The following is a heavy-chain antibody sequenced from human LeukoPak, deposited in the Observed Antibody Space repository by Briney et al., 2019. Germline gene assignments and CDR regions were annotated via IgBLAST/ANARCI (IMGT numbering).Heavy chain of an antibody. Sequence: AASVKVSCKASGYTFTAYEMHWVRQAPGQGLEYVGWINPKNGGTNSAQNFQGRVTMTWDTSVSTVYVELSRLRSDDTAVYYCAREEDCGTARCSNDHWGQGTLVTVSS. J-gene: IGHJ4*02. V-gene: IGHV1-2*02. CDR1: GYTFTAYE. CDR2: INPKNGGT. CDR3: AREEDCGTARCSNDH. D-gene: IGHD1-1*01.